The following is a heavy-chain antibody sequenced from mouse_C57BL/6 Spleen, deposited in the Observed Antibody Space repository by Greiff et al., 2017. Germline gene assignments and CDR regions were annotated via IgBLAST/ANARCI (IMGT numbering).Heavy chain of an antibody. Sequence: QVQLQQPGAELVKPGASVKLSCKASGYTFTSYWMHWVKQRPGRGLEWIGRIGPNSGGTKYNEKFKSKATLTVDKPSSTAYMQLSSLTSEDSAVYYCASAWYDYDERAWFAYWGQGTLVTVSA. D-gene: IGHD2-4*01. CDR1: GYTFTSYW. J-gene: IGHJ3*01. CDR2: IGPNSGGT. CDR3: ASAWYDYDERAWFAY. V-gene: IGHV1-72*01.